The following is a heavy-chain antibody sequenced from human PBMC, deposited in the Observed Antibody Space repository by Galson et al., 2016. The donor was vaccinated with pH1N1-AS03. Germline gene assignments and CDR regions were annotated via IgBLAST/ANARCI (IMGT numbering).Heavy chain of an antibody. D-gene: IGHD3-22*01. CDR1: GFTVSSNY. CDR2: IYNGGRT. J-gene: IGHJ4*02. V-gene: IGHV3-53*01. CDR3: ARNYYEDVDLEGFYFDY. Sequence: SLRLSCAASGFTVSSNYMSWVRQAPGRGLEWVSFIYNGGRTLYADSVKGRFTISRDSSKNTLYLQMDSLETEDTAVQYCARNYYEDVDLEGFYFDYWGQGTLVTVSS.